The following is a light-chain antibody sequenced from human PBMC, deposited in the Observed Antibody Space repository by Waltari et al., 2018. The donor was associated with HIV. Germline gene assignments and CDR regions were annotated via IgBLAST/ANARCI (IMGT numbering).Light chain of an antibody. J-gene: IGLJ1*01. CDR1: CSDVGAYDY. V-gene: IGLV2-8*01. Sequence: SALTQPPSASGSVGQSVSIPCTGTCSDVGAYDYVFWYQQHPGKAPKVIIYEVNKRPSGVPHRFSGSKSGNTASLTVAGLQADDEADYFCSSYGGTDTYVFGSGTKVSVL. CDR2: EVN. CDR3: SSYGGTDTYV.